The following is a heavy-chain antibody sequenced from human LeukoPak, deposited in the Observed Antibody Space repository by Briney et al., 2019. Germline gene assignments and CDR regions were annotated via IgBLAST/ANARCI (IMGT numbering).Heavy chain of an antibody. D-gene: IGHD2-15*01. V-gene: IGHV3-72*01. CDR2: IRKKSDRYTT. CDR3: ADIGGGGSNTR. Sequence: GGSLRLSCVASGFTVSDHYLDWVRQAPGKGLEWVGLIRKKSDRYTTEYAASVKGRFTISRDHSTNSVYLQMSSLKSEDTAVYYCADIGGGGSNTRWGEGTVVTVSS. J-gene: IGHJ1*01. CDR1: GFTVSDHY.